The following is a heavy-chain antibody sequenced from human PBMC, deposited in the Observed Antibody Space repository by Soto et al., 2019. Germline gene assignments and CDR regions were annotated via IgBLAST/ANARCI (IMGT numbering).Heavy chain of an antibody. J-gene: IGHJ4*02. D-gene: IGHD3-3*01. V-gene: IGHV3-48*02. CDR3: ARDFGHGYYLDY. CDR2: ITDSSDTV. Sequence: GGSLRLSCVASGFSFSNYNMNWVRQAPGKGLEWVSYITDSSDTVHYADSVRGRFTISRDNAESSLYLQMNSLRDEDTAVYFRARDFGHGYYLDYWGRGTLVTVSS. CDR1: GFSFSNYN.